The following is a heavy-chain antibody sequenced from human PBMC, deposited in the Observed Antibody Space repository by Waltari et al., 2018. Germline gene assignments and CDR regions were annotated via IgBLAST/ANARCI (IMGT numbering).Heavy chain of an antibody. D-gene: IGHD2-8*01. Sequence: QVQLVQSGAEVKKPGASVKVPCKASGYTFTGYEMHWVRRAPGQGLEWMGWINPNSGGTNYAQKFQCRVTMTRDTSISTAYMELSRLRSDDTAVYYCAVKYCTNGVCYYYYGMDVWGQGTTVTVSS. CDR2: INPNSGGT. V-gene: IGHV1-2*02. CDR1: GYTFTGYE. J-gene: IGHJ6*02. CDR3: AVKYCTNGVCYYYYGMDV.